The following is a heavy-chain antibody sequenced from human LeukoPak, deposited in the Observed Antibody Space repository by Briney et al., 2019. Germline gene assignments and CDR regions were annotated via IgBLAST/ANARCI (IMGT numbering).Heavy chain of an antibody. J-gene: IGHJ4*02. V-gene: IGHV1-18*01. CDR2: ISAYNGNT. CDR1: GYTFTSYG. CDR3: AGELVGATLGYCFDY. D-gene: IGHD1-26*01. Sequence: ASVKVPCKASGYTFTSYGISWVRQAPGQGLERVGWISAYNGNTNYAQKLQGRVTITADESTSTAYMELSSLRSEDTAAYYCAGELVGATLGYCFDYWGQGTLVTVSS.